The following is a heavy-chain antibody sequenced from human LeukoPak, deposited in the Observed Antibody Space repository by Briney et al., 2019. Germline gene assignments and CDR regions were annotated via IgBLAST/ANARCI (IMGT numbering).Heavy chain of an antibody. CDR3: AKDSPLEAPYSYGSIDY. D-gene: IGHD5-18*01. CDR2: IFPSGGEI. CDR1: GFTFSTFA. Sequence: GGSLRLSCAASGFTFSTFAMIWVRQPPGKGLEWVSSIFPSGGEIHYADSVRGRFTISRDNSKSTLSLQMNSLRAEDTAVYYCAKDSPLEAPYSYGSIDYWGQGILVTVSS. V-gene: IGHV3-23*01. J-gene: IGHJ4*02.